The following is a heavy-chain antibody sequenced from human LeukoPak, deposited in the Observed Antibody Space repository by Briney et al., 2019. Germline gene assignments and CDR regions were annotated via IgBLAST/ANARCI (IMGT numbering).Heavy chain of an antibody. CDR3: AKRRSGSSGWFPFDY. J-gene: IGHJ4*02. CDR1: GFTSSGYV. Sequence: GGSLRLSCVASGFTSSGYVMSWVRQAPGKGLEWVSGISGSGVSAYYGDSVKGRFTTTRDNSKNTLYLQMNSLRAEDTAVYYCAKRRSGSSGWFPFDYWGQGTLVTVSS. D-gene: IGHD6-19*01. CDR2: ISGSGVSA. V-gene: IGHV3-23*01.